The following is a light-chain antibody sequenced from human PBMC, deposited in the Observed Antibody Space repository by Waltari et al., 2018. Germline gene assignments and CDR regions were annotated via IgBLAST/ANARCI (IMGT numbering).Light chain of an antibody. J-gene: IGLJ1*01. CDR2: GFS. V-gene: IGLV2-8*01. CDR1: RSDVGAYHY. CDR3: SSYAGSTPFV. Sequence: QSVLTQPPSASGSPGQSVTISCTGTRSDVGAYHYVSWYQHYPGKAPKLLIYGFSKRPSGVPDRFSGSKSGNTASLTVSGLQAEDEADYFCSSYAGSTPFVFGTGTKVTVL.